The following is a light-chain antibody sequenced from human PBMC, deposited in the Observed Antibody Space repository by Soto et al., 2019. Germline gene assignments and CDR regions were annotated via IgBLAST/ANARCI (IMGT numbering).Light chain of an antibody. Sequence: DIRRTKCPSSLSDSLGDGVTITCRASQGINNYLAWYQQKPGKVPVLLIYSASTLKPGIPSRFSGSGTGTDFTLTISSLQPEDFATYYCQKYDSAPRTFGQGTKVDIK. CDR2: SAS. V-gene: IGKV1-27*01. CDR3: QKYDSAPRT. CDR1: QGINNY. J-gene: IGKJ1*01.